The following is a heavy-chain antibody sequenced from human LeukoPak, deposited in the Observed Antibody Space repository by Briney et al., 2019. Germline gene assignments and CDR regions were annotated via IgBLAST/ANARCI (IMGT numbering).Heavy chain of an antibody. CDR1: GFTFSNYW. Sequence: GGSLRLSCAASGFTFSNYWMRWVRQAPGKGLAWVANIKQDGSEKNYVDPVKGRFTISRDNAKNAQYLQMNSLRAEDTAIYYCAREGVPYAGDYWGQGTLVTVSS. CDR2: IKQDGSEK. V-gene: IGHV3-7*01. J-gene: IGHJ4*02. CDR3: AREGVPYAGDY. D-gene: IGHD3-10*01.